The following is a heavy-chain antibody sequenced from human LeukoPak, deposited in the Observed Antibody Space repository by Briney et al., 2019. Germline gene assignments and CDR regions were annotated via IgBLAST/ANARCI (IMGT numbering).Heavy chain of an antibody. D-gene: IGHD2-15*01. J-gene: IGHJ5*02. CDR3: ARDVDWFDP. CDR2: ISYDGSNK. V-gene: IGHV3-30*04. Sequence: GGSLRLSCAASGFTFSSYAMHWVRQAPGKGLEWVAVISYDGSNKYYADSVKGRFTISRDNFKNTLYLQMNSLRAEDTAVYYCARDVDWFDPWGQGTLVTVSS. CDR1: GFTFSSYA.